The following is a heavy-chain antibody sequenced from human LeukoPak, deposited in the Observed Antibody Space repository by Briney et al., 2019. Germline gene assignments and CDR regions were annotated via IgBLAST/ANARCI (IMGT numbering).Heavy chain of an antibody. CDR2: IFYSGST. Sequence: SETLSLTCTVSSGSISTSNYYWGWVRQPPGKALEWIGNIFYSGSTYYSPSLKSRVTISVDTSKNQFSLKLSSVTAADTAVYYCARTMITFGGVIVNPGYFDYWGQGTLVTVSS. CDR1: SGSISTSNYY. V-gene: IGHV4-39*07. CDR3: ARTMITFGGVIVNPGYFDY. J-gene: IGHJ4*02. D-gene: IGHD3-16*02.